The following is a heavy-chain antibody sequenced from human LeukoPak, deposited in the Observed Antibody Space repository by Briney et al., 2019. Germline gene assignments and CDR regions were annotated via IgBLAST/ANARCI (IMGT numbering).Heavy chain of an antibody. CDR3: ARGGGRFGEFTAFDY. D-gene: IGHD3-10*01. V-gene: IGHV4-30-2*01. CDR2: IYHSGST. J-gene: IGHJ4*02. CDR1: GGSISSGGSS. Sequence: PSETLSLTCAVSGGSISSGGSSWSWIRQPPGKGLEWIGYIYHSGSTYYNPSLKSRVTISVDRSKNQFSLKLSSVTAADTAVYYCARGGGRFGEFTAFDYWGQGTLSPSPQ.